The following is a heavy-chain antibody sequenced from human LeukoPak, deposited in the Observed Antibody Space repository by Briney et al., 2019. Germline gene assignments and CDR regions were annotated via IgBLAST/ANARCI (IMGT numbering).Heavy chain of an antibody. CDR1: GASISSYY. Sequence: ASETLSLTCTVSGASISSYYWSWVRQPPGKGLEWIGHIYHSGDTNYNPSLKSRVTISVDTSKNQFSLKLSSVTAAATAVYYCAREAGYSTPSYWGQGTLVTVSS. CDR2: IYHSGDT. V-gene: IGHV4-59*01. D-gene: IGHD5-18*01. J-gene: IGHJ4*02. CDR3: AREAGYSTPSY.